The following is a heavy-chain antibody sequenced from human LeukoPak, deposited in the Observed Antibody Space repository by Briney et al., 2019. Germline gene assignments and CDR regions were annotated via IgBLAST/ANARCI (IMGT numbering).Heavy chain of an antibody. CDR2: ISFSSTYI. CDR1: GFTFSSYS. V-gene: IGHV3-21*01. Sequence: GGSLRLSCAASGFTFSSYSMNWVRQAPGKGLEWVSSISFSSTYIFYADSVKGRFTISRDNAKNSLYLQINSLRAEDTAVYYCARDLQYTSSQVDYWGQGTLVTVSS. J-gene: IGHJ4*02. CDR3: ARDLQYTSSQVDY. D-gene: IGHD6-13*01.